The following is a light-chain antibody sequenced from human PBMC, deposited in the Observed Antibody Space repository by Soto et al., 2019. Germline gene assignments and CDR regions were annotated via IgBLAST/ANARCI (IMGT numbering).Light chain of an antibody. V-gene: IGLV2-11*01. CDR3: CSYAGTYTWV. CDR1: SSDVGGYNY. Sequence: QSALTQPASVSGSPGQSITISCTGTSSDVGGYNYVSWYQQQSGKAPKLIIHEVSNRPSGVPDRFSGSKSGNTASLTISGLQAEDEADYYCCSYAGTYTWVFGGGTKVTVL. CDR2: EVS. J-gene: IGLJ3*02.